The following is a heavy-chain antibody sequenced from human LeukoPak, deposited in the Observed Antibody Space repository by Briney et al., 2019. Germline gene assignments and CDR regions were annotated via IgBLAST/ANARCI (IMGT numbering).Heavy chain of an antibody. CDR2: IYYSGST. V-gene: IGHV4-30-4*08. J-gene: IGHJ6*03. D-gene: IGHD4-11*01. Sequence: SQTLSLTCTVSGGSISSGDYYWSWIRQPPGKGLEWIGHIYYSGSTYYNPSLKSRVTISVDTSKNQFSLKLSSVTAADTAVYYCASITTVTTYYYYYYYMDVWGKGTTVTVSS. CDR1: GGSISSGDYY. CDR3: ASITTVTTYYYYYYYMDV.